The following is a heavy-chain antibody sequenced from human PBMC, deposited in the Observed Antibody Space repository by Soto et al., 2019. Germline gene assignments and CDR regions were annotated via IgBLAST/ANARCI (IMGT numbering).Heavy chain of an antibody. V-gene: IGHV3-48*01. J-gene: IGHJ1*01. CDR2: ISRSSSTI. CDR1: GFTFSNYS. D-gene: IGHD6-19*01. Sequence: EVQLVESGGGLVQPGGSLRLSCAASGFTFSNYSMNWVRQAPGKGLEWVSYISRSSSTIYYADSVKGRFTISRDNAKNSLYLQMNSLRAEDTAVYYCAKDRNSGWYQPEYFQHWGQGTLVTVSS. CDR3: AKDRNSGWYQPEYFQH.